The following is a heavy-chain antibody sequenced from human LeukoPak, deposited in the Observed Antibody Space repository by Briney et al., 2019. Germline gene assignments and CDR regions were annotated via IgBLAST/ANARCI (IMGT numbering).Heavy chain of an antibody. V-gene: IGHV4-59*01. Sequence: PSETLSLTCTVSGASISTYYWNWIRQPPGKALEWIGYISYSGITNYYPSLKSRVTISVDTSKNQFSLKLSSVTAADTAVYYCARSSNYVSSLDYWGQGTLVTVSS. CDR2: ISYSGIT. D-gene: IGHD4-11*01. CDR1: GASISTYY. J-gene: IGHJ4*02. CDR3: ARSSNYVSSLDY.